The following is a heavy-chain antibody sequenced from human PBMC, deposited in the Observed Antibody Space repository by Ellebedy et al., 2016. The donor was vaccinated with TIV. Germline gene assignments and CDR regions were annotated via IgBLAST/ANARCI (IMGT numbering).Heavy chain of an antibody. V-gene: IGHV3-23*01. CDR1: GFTFSSYA. Sequence: PGGSLRLSCAASGFTFSSYAMSWVRQAPGKGLEWVSTISGSGGSTYYAASVKGRFTISRDNSKNRLELKMNSLRAEDTAVYYCTKGVLGWFGEEARYYYYGMDVWGQGTTVTVS. J-gene: IGHJ6*02. CDR2: ISGSGGST. CDR3: TKGVLGWFGEEARYYYYGMDV. D-gene: IGHD3-10*01.